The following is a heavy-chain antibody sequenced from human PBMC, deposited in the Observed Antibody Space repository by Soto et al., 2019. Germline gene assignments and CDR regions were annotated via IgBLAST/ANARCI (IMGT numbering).Heavy chain of an antibody. CDR2: IYYSGST. D-gene: IGHD3-3*01. V-gene: IGHV4-59*01. CDR1: GGSISSYY. CDR3: ARGYDFWSGYYTFDY. J-gene: IGHJ4*02. Sequence: SETLSLTCTVSGGSISSYYWSWIRQPPGKGLEWIGYIYYSGSTNYNPSLKSRVTISVDTSKNQFSLKLSSVTAADTAVYYCARGYDFWSGYYTFDYWGQGTLVTVSS.